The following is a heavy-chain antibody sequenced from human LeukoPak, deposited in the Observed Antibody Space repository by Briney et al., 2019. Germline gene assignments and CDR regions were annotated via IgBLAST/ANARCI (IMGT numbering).Heavy chain of an antibody. CDR1: GYTFTGYY. Sequence: GASVKVSCKASGYTFTGYYMHWVRQAPGQGLEWMGRIIPILGIANYAQKFQGRVTITADKSTSTAYMELSSLRSEDTAVYYCALINTAMGPGYWGQGTLVTVSS. V-gene: IGHV1-69*02. D-gene: IGHD5-18*01. CDR2: IIPILGIA. CDR3: ALINTAMGPGY. J-gene: IGHJ4*02.